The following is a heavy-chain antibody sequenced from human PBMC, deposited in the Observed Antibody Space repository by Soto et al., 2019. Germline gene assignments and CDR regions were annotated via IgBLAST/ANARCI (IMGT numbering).Heavy chain of an antibody. CDR2: IWYEGSNK. D-gene: IGHD6-6*01. Sequence: VQLVESGGGVVQPGGSLRLSCEASGFNFNTYGMHWVRQSPGKGLEWVAIIWYEGSNKNYADSVKGRFAISRDNSKNTLWLQMNNLRDEDTAVYYCARDKGPVAARVSLDYWGQGTLVTVSS. CDR1: GFNFNTYG. V-gene: IGHV3-33*01. CDR3: ARDKGPVAARVSLDY. J-gene: IGHJ4*02.